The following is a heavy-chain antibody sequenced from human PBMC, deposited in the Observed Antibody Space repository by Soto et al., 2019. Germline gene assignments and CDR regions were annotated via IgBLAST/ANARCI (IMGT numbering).Heavy chain of an antibody. CDR2: MNPNSGNT. J-gene: IGHJ5*02. D-gene: IGHD6-13*01. CDR3: ARVRPGIAADEFAP. CDR1: GYTYTSYD. V-gene: IGHV1-8*01. Sequence: QVQLVQSGAEVKKPGASVKVSCKASGYTYTSYDINWVRQATGQGLEWMGWMNPNSGNTGYAQKFQGRVTMTRNTSLSTSYIELSSLLSEDTAVYYCARVRPGIAADEFAPCGQGTLVTVSS.